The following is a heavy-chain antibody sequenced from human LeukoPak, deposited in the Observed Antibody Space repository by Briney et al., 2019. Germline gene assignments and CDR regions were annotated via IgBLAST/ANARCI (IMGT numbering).Heavy chain of an antibody. J-gene: IGHJ4*02. CDR1: GYSFTSYW. CDR2: IYPGDSDT. Sequence: GESLKISCKGSGYSFTSYWIGWVRQMPGKGLEWMGIIYPGDSDTRYSPSFQGQVTISADKSISTAYLQWSSLKASDTAMYYCAKRTEHYYDSSGYLWYFDYWGQGILVTVSS. D-gene: IGHD3-22*01. CDR3: AKRTEHYYDSSGYLWYFDY. V-gene: IGHV5-51*01.